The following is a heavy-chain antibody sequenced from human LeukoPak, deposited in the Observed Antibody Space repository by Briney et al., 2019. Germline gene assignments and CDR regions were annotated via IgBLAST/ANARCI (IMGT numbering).Heavy chain of an antibody. D-gene: IGHD3-10*01. Sequence: ASVKVSCKASGYTFTSYGISWVRQAPGQGLEWMGWIGGYNGNTNYAQKLQGRVTMTTDTSTSTAYMELRSLRSDDTAVYYCARVDHMVRGAYNWFDPWGQGTLVTVSS. J-gene: IGHJ5*02. CDR1: GYTFTSYG. CDR3: ARVDHMVRGAYNWFDP. CDR2: IGGYNGNT. V-gene: IGHV1-18*01.